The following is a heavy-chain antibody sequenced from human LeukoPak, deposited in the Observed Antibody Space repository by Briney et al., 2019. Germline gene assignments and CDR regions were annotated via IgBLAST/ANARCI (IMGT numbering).Heavy chain of an antibody. Sequence: ASVKVSCKASGYSFTTYYMLWVRQAPGQGPEWMGIINPSGGSTSYAQKFQGRVTMTEDTSTDTAYMELSSLRSEDTAVYYCATALRSQWELKSHFDYWGQGTLVTVSS. V-gene: IGHV1-46*01. J-gene: IGHJ4*02. D-gene: IGHD1-26*01. CDR1: GYSFTTYY. CDR2: INPSGGST. CDR3: ATALRSQWELKSHFDY.